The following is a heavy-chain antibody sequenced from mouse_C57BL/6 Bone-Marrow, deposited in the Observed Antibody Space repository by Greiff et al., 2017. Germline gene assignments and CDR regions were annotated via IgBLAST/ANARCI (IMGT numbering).Heavy chain of an antibody. J-gene: IGHJ3*01. CDR3: ARRDGYPFAY. CDR1: GFTFSSYG. CDR2: ISSGGSYT. V-gene: IGHV5-6*01. D-gene: IGHD2-3*01. Sequence: EVLLVESGGDLVKPGGSLKLSCAASGFTFSSYGMSWVRQTPDQRLEWVATISSGGSYTYYPDSVKGRFTISRDNAKNTLYLQMSSLKSEDTAMYYCARRDGYPFAYWGQGTLVTVSA.